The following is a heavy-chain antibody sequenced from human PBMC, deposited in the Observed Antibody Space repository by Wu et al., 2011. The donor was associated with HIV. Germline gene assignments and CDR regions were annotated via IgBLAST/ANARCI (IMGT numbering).Heavy chain of an antibody. CDR2: INPYNGNT. CDR3: ARLSMVRGVIITLDYYYGMDV. V-gene: IGHV1-18*01. J-gene: IGHJ6*02. CDR1: GYTFTNFG. Sequence: QVQLVQSGAEVEKPGASVKVSCKASGYTFTNFGISWVRQAPGQGLEWMAWINPYNGNTNYAQKLQGRVTMTTDTSTSTAYMELRSLRSDDTAVYYCARLSMVRGVIITLDYYYGMDVWGQGTTVTVS. D-gene: IGHD3-10*01.